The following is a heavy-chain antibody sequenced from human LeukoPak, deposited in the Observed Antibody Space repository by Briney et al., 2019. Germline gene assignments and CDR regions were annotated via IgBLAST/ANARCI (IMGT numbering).Heavy chain of an antibody. J-gene: IGHJ4*02. CDR2: NNPNIGGT. Sequence: ASVKVSCKASGYTFTGHYMHWVRKAPGPGLEWMGRNNPNIGGTNYAQKIQGRDTMTRDTSISTAYMELSSLRSEDTAMYYCARLPYRDGVAQDYWGQGTLVTVSP. CDR3: ARLPYRDGVAQDY. D-gene: IGHD3-16*02. CDR1: GYTFTGHY. V-gene: IGHV1-2*02.